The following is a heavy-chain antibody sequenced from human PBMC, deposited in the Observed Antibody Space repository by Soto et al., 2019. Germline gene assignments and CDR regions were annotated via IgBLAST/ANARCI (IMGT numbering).Heavy chain of an antibody. D-gene: IGHD3-22*01. Sequence: SETLSLTCIVSGGSISSSSYYWDWIRQPPGKGLEWIGSIYYRGSTYYNPSLQSRVTISVDTSKNQFSLKLGSVTAADTAVYYCARRPYYYDSPGPPRWGQGTLVTVSS. V-gene: IGHV4-39*01. CDR2: IYYRGST. CDR1: GGSISSSSYY. CDR3: ARRPYYYDSPGPPR. J-gene: IGHJ4*02.